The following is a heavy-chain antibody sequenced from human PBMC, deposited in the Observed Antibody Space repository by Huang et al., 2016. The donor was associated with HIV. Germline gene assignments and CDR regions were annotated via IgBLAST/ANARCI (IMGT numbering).Heavy chain of an antibody. V-gene: IGHV4-39*01. D-gene: IGHD2-2*01. CDR2: FYDSGDA. CDR1: GGSITSSNHY. J-gene: IGHJ3*02. Sequence: QLHLQQSGPGLVRPSETLSLICTVPGGSITSSNHYWGWIRQTPGKGLEWIGNFYDSGDAYYTPSPKTRVSISIDTSKSQFSLRLSSVIATDTAVYYCASGEYGKNAYDIWGQGTVVTVSA. CDR3: ASGEYGKNAYDI.